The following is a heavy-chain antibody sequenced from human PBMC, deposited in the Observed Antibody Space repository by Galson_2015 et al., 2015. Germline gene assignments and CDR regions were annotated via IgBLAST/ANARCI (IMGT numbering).Heavy chain of an antibody. D-gene: IGHD6-19*01. Sequence: SVKVSCKASGYTFTSYPMHWVRQAPGQRFEWIGWINGGNGDTQYSQKFQGRLTITRDTSARTAYLDLGSLRSEDTAIYYCASAGVAGTLGFDYWGQGTLVIVSS. J-gene: IGHJ4*02. V-gene: IGHV1-3*01. CDR2: INGGNGDT. CDR3: ASAGVAGTLGFDY. CDR1: GYTFTSYP.